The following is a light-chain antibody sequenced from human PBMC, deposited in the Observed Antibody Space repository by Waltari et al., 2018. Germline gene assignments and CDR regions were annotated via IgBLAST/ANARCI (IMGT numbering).Light chain of an antibody. CDR3: SSYAGSNLWV. J-gene: IGLJ3*02. CDR1: SSDVGGYDY. Sequence: QSALTQPPSASGSPGQSVTISCTGTSSDVGGYDYLSWYQQHPDKAPKLMIYEVTKRPSVVPDRFSGSKSGNTASLTVSGLQAEDEADYYCSSYAGSNLWVFGGGTKLTVL. CDR2: EVT. V-gene: IGLV2-8*01.